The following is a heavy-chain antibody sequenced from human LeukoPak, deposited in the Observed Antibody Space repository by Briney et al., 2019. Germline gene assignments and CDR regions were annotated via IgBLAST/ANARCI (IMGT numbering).Heavy chain of an antibody. CDR1: GFTFSTFA. Sequence: GGSLRLSCAASGFTFSTFAMIWVRQPPGKWLEWVSSIFPSGGEIHYADSVRGRFTISRDNSKSTLPLQMNSLRAEDTAIYYCATYRQVLLPFESWGQGTLVTVSS. CDR2: IFPSGGEI. D-gene: IGHD2-8*02. J-gene: IGHJ4*02. V-gene: IGHV3-23*01. CDR3: ATYRQVLLPFES.